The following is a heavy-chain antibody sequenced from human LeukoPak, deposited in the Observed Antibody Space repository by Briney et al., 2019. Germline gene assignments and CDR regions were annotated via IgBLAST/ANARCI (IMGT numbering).Heavy chain of an antibody. V-gene: IGHV4-34*01. CDR2: INHSGST. CDR1: GGSFSGYY. CDR3: ARGTVEKSFDY. Sequence: SETLSLTCVVYGGSFSGYYWTWIRQPPGKGLEWIGEINHSGSTNYNPSLKSRVTISVDTSKNQFSLKLSSVTAADTAVYYCARGTVEKSFDYWGQGTLVTVSS. J-gene: IGHJ4*02.